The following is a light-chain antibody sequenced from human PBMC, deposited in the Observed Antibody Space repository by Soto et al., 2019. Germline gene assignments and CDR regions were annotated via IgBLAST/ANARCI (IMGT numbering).Light chain of an antibody. CDR3: QQRSDWPIT. J-gene: IGKJ5*01. Sequence: TQSPSTLSASVGDKVTMTCRASQSISSWLAWYQQNPGQAPRLLMYDGSKRATGIPARFSGSESGTDFTLTISSLEPEDFAVYYCQQRSDWPITFGQGTRLEIK. CDR1: QSISSW. V-gene: IGKV3-11*01. CDR2: DGS.